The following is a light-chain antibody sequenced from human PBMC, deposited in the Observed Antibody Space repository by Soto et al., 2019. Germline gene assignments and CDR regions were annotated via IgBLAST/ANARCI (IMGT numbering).Light chain of an antibody. CDR3: QQYHDWPPWT. CDR1: QTISKD. Sequence: ERMMTQSPATLSLSPGEKATLSCRASQTISKDLAWYQQKPGQAPRLLIYDASTRATDIPDRFSGSGSGTEFTLTISSLKSEDFAVYYCQQYHDWPPWTFGQGTKVESK. CDR2: DAS. J-gene: IGKJ1*01. V-gene: IGKV3-15*01.